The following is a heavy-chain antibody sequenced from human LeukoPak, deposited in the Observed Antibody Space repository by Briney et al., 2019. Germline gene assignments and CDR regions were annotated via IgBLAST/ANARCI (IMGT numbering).Heavy chain of an antibody. CDR3: ARNPETLDAFDI. J-gene: IGHJ3*02. V-gene: IGHV4-59*13. Sequence: PSETLSLTCTVSGGSISSYYWSWIRQPPGQGLEWIGYIYYSGSTNYNPSLKSRVTISVDTSKNQFSLKLSSVTAADTAVYYCARNPETLDAFDIWGQGTMVTVSS. CDR1: GGSISSYY. CDR2: IYYSGST.